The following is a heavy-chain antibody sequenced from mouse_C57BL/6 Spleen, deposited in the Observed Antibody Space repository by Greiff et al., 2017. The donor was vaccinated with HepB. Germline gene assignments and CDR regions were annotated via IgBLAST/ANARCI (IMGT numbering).Heavy chain of an antibody. J-gene: IGHJ2*01. CDR2: IYPGSGST. D-gene: IGHD4-1*01. V-gene: IGHV1-55*01. Sequence: QVQLQQSGAELVKPGASVKMSCKASGYTFTSYWITWVKQRPGQGLEWIGDIYPGSGSTNYNEKFKSKATLTVDTSSSTAYMQLSSLTSEDSAVYYCARFPLKLGPYYFDYWGQGTTLTVSS. CDR3: ARFPLKLGPYYFDY. CDR1: GYTFTSYW.